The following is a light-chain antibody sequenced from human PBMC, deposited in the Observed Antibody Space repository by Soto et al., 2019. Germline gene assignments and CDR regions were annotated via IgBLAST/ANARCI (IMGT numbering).Light chain of an antibody. CDR3: QQYGSSPPIT. V-gene: IGKV3-20*01. CDR1: QTVSSSY. CDR2: GAS. J-gene: IGKJ4*01. Sequence: EIVLTQSPGTLSLSPGERATLSCRASQTVSSSYLAWYQQKPGQAPRLLICGASSRATGIPDRFRGSGSGTDFTLTISRLEPEDFAVYYCQQYGSSPPITFGGGTKVDIK.